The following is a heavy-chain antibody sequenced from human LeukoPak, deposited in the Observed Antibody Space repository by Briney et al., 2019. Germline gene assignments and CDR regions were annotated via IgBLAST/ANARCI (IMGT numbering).Heavy chain of an antibody. CDR2: IYSGGTT. J-gene: IGHJ4*02. D-gene: IGHD2-15*01. CDR3: ARVVVAAFDY. Sequence: GGSLRLSCAASGFTVSSNYMSWVRQAPGKGLEWVSVIYSGGTTYYADSVKGRFTISRDNSKNTLYLQMNSLRAEDTAVYYCARVVVAAFDYWGQGTLVTVSS. V-gene: IGHV3-53*01. CDR1: GFTVSSNY.